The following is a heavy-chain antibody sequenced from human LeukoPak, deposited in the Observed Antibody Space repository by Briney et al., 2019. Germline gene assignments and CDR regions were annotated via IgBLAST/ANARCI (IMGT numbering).Heavy chain of an antibody. CDR2: INHSGST. J-gene: IGHJ6*03. D-gene: IGHD6-6*01. V-gene: IGHV4-34*01. Sequence: INHSGSTNYNPSLKSRVTISVDTSKNQFSLKLSSVTAADTAVYYCARGRRIAARRHYYYMDVWGKGTTVTVSS. CDR3: ARGRRIAARRHYYYMDV.